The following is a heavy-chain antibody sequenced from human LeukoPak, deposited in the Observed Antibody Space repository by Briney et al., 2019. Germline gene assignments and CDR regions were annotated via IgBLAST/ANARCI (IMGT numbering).Heavy chain of an antibody. Sequence: PSETLSLTCTVSGGSISSYYWSWIRQPPGKGLEWIGFIYYSGSTNYNPSLKSRVTISVDTSKNQFSLKLSSVTAADTAVYYCARTLGSSSVGCSGGSCLFIYWFDPWGQGTLVTVSS. CDR1: GGSISSYY. D-gene: IGHD2-15*01. V-gene: IGHV4-59*01. CDR2: IYYSGST. J-gene: IGHJ5*02. CDR3: ARTLGSSSVGCSGGSCLFIYWFDP.